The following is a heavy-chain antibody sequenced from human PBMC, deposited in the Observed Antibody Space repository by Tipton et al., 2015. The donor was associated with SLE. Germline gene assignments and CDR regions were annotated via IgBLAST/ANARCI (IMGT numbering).Heavy chain of an antibody. V-gene: IGHV3-74*01. CDR3: AKGWCISTSNAVDI. CDR1: GFTFSSYW. J-gene: IGHJ3*02. CDR2: INSDGSST. D-gene: IGHD2-8*01. Sequence: SLRLSCAASGFTFSSYWMHWVRQAPGKGLVWVSRINSDGSSTSYADSVKGRFTISRDNAKNTLYLQMNSLRAEDTAVYYCAKGWCISTSNAVDIWGQGTVGTVAS.